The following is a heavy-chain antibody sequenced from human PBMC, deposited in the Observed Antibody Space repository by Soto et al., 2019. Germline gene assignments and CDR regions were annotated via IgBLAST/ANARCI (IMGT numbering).Heavy chain of an antibody. V-gene: IGHV1-69*13. CDR2: IIPIFGTA. CDR3: ARVKRRITIFGVVPRRLEYYYYGMDV. Sequence: SVKVSCKASGGTFSSYAIGWVRQAPGQGLEWMGGIIPIFGTANYAQKFQGRVTITADESTSTAYMELSNLRSEETAVYYCARVKRRITIFGVVPRRLEYYYYGMDVWGQGTTVTASS. J-gene: IGHJ6*02. CDR1: GGTFSSYA. D-gene: IGHD3-3*01.